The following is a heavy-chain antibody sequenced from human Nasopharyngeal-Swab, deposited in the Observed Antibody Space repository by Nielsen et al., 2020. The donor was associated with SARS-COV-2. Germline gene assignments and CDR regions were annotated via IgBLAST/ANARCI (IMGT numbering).Heavy chain of an antibody. CDR2: IYPGDSDT. J-gene: IGHJ5*02. V-gene: IGHV5-51*01. Sequence: VRQMPGKGLEWMGFIYPGDSDTRYSPSFRGQGTISADKSINTAYIQWSSLKASDIAMYYCARRDYGDYSGWFDPWGQGTLVTVSS. CDR3: ARRDYGDYSGWFDP. D-gene: IGHD4-17*01.